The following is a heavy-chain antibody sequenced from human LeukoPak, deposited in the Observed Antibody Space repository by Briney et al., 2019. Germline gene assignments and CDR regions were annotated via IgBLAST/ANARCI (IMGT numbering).Heavy chain of an antibody. CDR3: ASQLDDYYDSTGYYTGFIDY. J-gene: IGHJ4*02. CDR1: GDSISSNSYY. D-gene: IGHD3-22*01. Sequence: SETLSLTCIVSGDSISSNSYYWGWIRQPPGKGLEWVGSIYYSGNPFYNPSLKSRVTISVDPSKNQFSLSLDSVTAADTAVYYCASQLDDYYDSTGYYTGFIDYWGPGTLVTVSS. CDR2: IYYSGNP. V-gene: IGHV4-39*01.